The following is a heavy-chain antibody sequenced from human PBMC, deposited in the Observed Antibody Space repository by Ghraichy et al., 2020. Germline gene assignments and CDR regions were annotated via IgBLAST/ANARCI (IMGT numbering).Heavy chain of an antibody. Sequence: SETLSLTCTVSGGSISSYYWSWIRQPPGKGLEWIGYIYYSGSTNYNPSLKSRVTISVDTSKNQFSLKLSSVTAADTAVYYCARQGYSSSWYAIGQQGLVNWFDPWGQGTLVTVSS. D-gene: IGHD6-13*01. J-gene: IGHJ5*02. V-gene: IGHV4-59*08. CDR2: IYYSGST. CDR1: GGSISSYY. CDR3: ARQGYSSSWYAIGQQGLVNWFDP.